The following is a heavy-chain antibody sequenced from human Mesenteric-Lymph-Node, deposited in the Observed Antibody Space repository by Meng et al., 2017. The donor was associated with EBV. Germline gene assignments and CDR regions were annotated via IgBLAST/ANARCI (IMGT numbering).Heavy chain of an antibody. Sequence: QVQLQQWGAGLLKPSETLSLTCAVVGGSFSGYYWSWIRQHPGKGLEWIGEINHSGSTNYNPFLKSRVTISVDTSKNQFSLKLSSVTAADTAVYYCARGNEYCSGGSCTQNWFDPWGQGTLVTVSS. CDR3: ARGNEYCSGGSCTQNWFDP. CDR1: GGSFSGYY. V-gene: IGHV4-34*01. CDR2: INHSGST. D-gene: IGHD2-15*01. J-gene: IGHJ5*02.